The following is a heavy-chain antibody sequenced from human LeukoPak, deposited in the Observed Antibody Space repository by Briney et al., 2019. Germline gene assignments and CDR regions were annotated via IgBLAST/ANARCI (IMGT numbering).Heavy chain of an antibody. CDR3: ARDSGVGAKVVVSWFDP. J-gene: IGHJ5*02. Sequence: GASVKVSCKASGYTFTSYYMHWVRQAPGQGLEWMGIINPSGGSTSYAQKFQGRVTTTRDTSTSTVYMELSSLRSEDTAVYYCARDSGVGAKVVVSWFDPWGQGTLVTVSS. D-gene: IGHD1-26*01. V-gene: IGHV1-46*01. CDR2: INPSGGST. CDR1: GYTFTSYY.